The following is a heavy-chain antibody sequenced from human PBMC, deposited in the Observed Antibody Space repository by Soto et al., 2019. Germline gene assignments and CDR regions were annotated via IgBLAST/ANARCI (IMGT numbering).Heavy chain of an antibody. CDR2: IYYSGST. J-gene: IGHJ3*02. D-gene: IGHD1-26*01. CDR1: GGSISSYY. Sequence: QVQLQESGPGLVKPSETLSLTCTVSGGSISSYYWSWIRQPPGKGLEWIGYIYYSGSTNYNPSLKSRVTISVDTSKNQFSLKLSSVTAADTAVYYCARHVPLYSGSYYDAFDIWGQGTMVTVSS. V-gene: IGHV4-59*08. CDR3: ARHVPLYSGSYYDAFDI.